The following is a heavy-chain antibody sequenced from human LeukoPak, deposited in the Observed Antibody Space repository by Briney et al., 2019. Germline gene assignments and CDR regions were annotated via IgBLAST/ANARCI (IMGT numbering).Heavy chain of an antibody. V-gene: IGHV3-48*03. CDR2: ISSSGRTI. D-gene: IGHD3-3*01. CDR1: GFTFNSYE. CDR3: ARQDRVLIAFDY. Sequence: GGSLRLSCAASGFTFNSYEMNWVRQAPGKGLEWVSYISSSGRTIYYADSVKGRFTISRDNAKNSLYLQMNSLRAEDTAIYYCARQDRVLIAFDYWGQGTLVTVPT. J-gene: IGHJ4*02.